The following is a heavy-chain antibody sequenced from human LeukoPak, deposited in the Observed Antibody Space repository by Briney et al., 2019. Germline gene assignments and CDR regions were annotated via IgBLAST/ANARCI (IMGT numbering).Heavy chain of an antibody. CDR1: GYTFTSYD. D-gene: IGHD3-10*01. CDR3: VRDSSVLLWFGDPGTFDY. J-gene: IGHJ4*02. CDR2: MNPNSGNT. Sequence: ASVKVSCKASGYTFTSYDINWVRQATGQGLEWMGWMNPNSGNTGYAQKFQGRVTMTRNTSISTAYMELSSLRSEDTAVYYCVRDSSVLLWFGDPGTFDYWGQGTLVTVSS. V-gene: IGHV1-8*01.